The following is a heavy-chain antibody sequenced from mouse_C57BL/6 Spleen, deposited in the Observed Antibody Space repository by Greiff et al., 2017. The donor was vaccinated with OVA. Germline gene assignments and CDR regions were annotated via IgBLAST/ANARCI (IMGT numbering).Heavy chain of an antibody. V-gene: IGHV1-50*01. Sequence: QVQLQQPGAELVKPGASVKLSCKASGYTFTSYWMQWVKQRPGQGLEWIGEIDPSDSYTNYNQKFKGKATLTVDTSSSTAYMQLSSLTSEDSAVYYCARGDYDGRVDYWGQGTTLTVSS. CDR1: GYTFTSYW. CDR2: IDPSDSYT. D-gene: IGHD2-4*01. CDR3: ARGDYDGRVDY. J-gene: IGHJ2*01.